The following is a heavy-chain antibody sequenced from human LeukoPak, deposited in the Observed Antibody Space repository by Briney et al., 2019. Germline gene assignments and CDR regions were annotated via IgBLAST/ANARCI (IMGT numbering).Heavy chain of an antibody. CDR1: GFTFSSYE. D-gene: IGHD3-10*01. CDR3: ARTDYYGSGSYYLFDY. V-gene: IGHV3-48*03. J-gene: IGHJ4*02. CDR2: ISSSGSTI. Sequence: PGGSLRLFCAASGFTFSSYEMNWVRQAPGKGLEWVSYISSSGSTIYYADSVKGRFTISRDNAKNSLYLQMNSLRAEDTAVYYCARTDYYGSGSYYLFDYWGQGTLVTVSS.